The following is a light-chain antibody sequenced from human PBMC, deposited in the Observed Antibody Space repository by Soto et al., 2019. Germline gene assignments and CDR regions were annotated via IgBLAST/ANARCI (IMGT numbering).Light chain of an antibody. Sequence: ERVITQSPSTLSASPRERVTLSCRASQSVASSVAWYQQKPGQAPRLILYGASTRATGFPARFSGSGSGTEFTLTISSLQSEDFAVYLCQQYHYWPITFGQGTRLEI. CDR2: GAS. V-gene: IGKV3-15*01. CDR3: QQYHYWPIT. J-gene: IGKJ5*01. CDR1: QSVASS.